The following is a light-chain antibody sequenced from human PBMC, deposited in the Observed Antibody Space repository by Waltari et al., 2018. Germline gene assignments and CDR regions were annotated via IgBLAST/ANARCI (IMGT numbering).Light chain of an antibody. CDR2: WAS. J-gene: IGKJ2*02. CDR3: QQYLSAPRT. V-gene: IGKV4-1*01. Sequence: DIVMTQSPDSLAVSLGERATINCKSSESVIYDSDNKNYLAWYQQKPGQPPKLLIHWASIPEAGVPDRFSGSGSGTDFTLTISSLQAEDVAVYYCQQYLSAPRTFGQGTVLEIK. CDR1: ESVIYDSDNKNY.